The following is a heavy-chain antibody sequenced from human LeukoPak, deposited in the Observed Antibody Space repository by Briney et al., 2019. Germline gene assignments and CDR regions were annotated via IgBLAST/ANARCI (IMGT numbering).Heavy chain of an antibody. V-gene: IGHV1-2*02. CDR1: GYTFTGYY. Sequence: ASVKVSCKASGYTFTGYYMHWVRQAPGQGLEWMGWINPNSGGTNYAQKFQGRVTMTRDTSISTAYMELSRLRSDDTAVYYCARDYYYGSGRIDYWGQGTPVTVSS. CDR2: INPNSGGT. D-gene: IGHD3-10*01. CDR3: ARDYYYGSGRIDY. J-gene: IGHJ4*02.